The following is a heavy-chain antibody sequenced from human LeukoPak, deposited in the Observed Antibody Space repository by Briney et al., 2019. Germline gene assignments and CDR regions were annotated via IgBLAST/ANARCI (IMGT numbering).Heavy chain of an antibody. V-gene: IGHV3-74*01. CDR2: INSDARST. CDR1: GFTFSNYS. D-gene: IGHD6-19*01. CDR3: ARGADTGYSSDS. Sequence: GGSLRLSCAASGFTFSNYSMHWVRQAPGKGLVWVSRINSDARSTSYADSVKGRFTISRDNAKNTRYLQMNSLRAEDTAVYYCARGADTGYSSDSWGQGTLVTVSS. J-gene: IGHJ5*02.